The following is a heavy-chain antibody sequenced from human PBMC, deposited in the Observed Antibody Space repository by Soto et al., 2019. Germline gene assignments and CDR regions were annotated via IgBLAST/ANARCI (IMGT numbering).Heavy chain of an antibody. CDR2: IYPGDHET. CDR3: ALSPRSSPYFDH. J-gene: IGHJ4*02. D-gene: IGHD6-13*01. V-gene: IGHV5-51*01. Sequence: PGESLKISCQCSGYTFSNFLVCWVRQLPGQGLEWMGIIYPGDHETRYSPSFHGKVTISAEKSINTAYLQSNSLEASDSAFYFCALSPRSSPYFDHCGQGALVTVCS. CDR1: GYTFSNFL.